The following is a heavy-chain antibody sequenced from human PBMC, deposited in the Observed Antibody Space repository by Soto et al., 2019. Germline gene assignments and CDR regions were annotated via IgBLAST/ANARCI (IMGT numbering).Heavy chain of an antibody. CDR3: ARVYDSSGYEY. J-gene: IGHJ4*02. CDR1: GFSLSNPRMG. V-gene: IGHV2-26*01. D-gene: IGHD3-22*01. CDR2: IFSNDDK. Sequence: QVSLKESGPVLVKPIETLTLTCTVSGFSLSNPRMGVSWIRQPPGKALEWLAHIFSNDDKSYSTSLKSRVTISKDTSKSQVVLTMTNMDPVDTATYYCARVYDSSGYEYWGQGTLVTVSS.